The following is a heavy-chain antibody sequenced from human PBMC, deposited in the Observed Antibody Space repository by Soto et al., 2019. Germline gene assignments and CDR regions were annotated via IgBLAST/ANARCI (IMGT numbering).Heavy chain of an antibody. CDR3: TSPKETRAF. D-gene: IGHD1-7*01. J-gene: IGHJ4*02. V-gene: IGHV3-15*07. CDR2: IKSKSDGGTT. Sequence: PGGSLRLSCAASGFTFSIAWMTCVRQAPGKGLEWVGRIKSKSDGGTTEYAAPVKGRFTISRDDSKNTVYLQMSSLKTEDTAVYYCTSPKETRAFWGQGTLVTVSS. CDR1: GFTFSIAW.